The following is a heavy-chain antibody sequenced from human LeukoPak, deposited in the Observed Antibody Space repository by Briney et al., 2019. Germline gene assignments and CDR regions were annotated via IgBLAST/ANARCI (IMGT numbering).Heavy chain of an antibody. CDR1: GFTFSGFW. CDR2: INSDGSEG. V-gene: IGHV3-7*03. Sequence: GGSLRLSCAVSGFTFSGFWMSWSRQAPGKGLEWVASINSDGSEGYYADVVKGRFTISRDNAKNSLYPQINSLRAEDTAVYYCARSSYSSSSSVWGQGTMVTVSS. CDR3: ARSSYSSSSSV. D-gene: IGHD6-6*01. J-gene: IGHJ3*01.